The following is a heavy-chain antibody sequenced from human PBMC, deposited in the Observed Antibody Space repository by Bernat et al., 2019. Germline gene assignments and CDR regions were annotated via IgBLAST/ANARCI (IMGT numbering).Heavy chain of an antibody. CDR1: GFTFSSYW. V-gene: IGHV3-7*03. CDR2: IKQDGSEK. J-gene: IGHJ3*02. CDR3: AREGGATIFGVVIDAFDI. D-gene: IGHD3-3*01. Sequence: EVQLVESGGGLVQPGGSLRLSCAASGFTFSSYWMSWVRQAPGKGLEWVANIKQDGSEKYYVDSVKGRFTISRDNAKNSLYLQMNSLRAEDTAVYYCAREGGATIFGVVIDAFDIWGQGTMVTVSS.